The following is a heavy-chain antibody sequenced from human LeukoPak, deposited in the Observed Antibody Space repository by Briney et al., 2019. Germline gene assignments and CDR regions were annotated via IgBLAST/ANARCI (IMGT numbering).Heavy chain of an antibody. CDR2: VDPEDGET. J-gene: IGHJ3*02. D-gene: IGHD2-15*01. CDR1: GYTFTDYY. Sequence: ASVKVSCKVSGYTFTDYYMHWVQQAPGKGLEWMGLVDPEDGETIYAEKFQGRVTITADTSTDTAYMELSSLRSEDTAVYYCATGPPSVVVAATRGGDAFDIWGQGTMVTVSS. V-gene: IGHV1-69-2*01. CDR3: ATGPPSVVVAATRGGDAFDI.